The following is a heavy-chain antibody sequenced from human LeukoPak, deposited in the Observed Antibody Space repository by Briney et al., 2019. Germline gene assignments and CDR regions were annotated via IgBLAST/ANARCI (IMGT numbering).Heavy chain of an antibody. CDR3: AREVAVAGDSWFDH. V-gene: IGHV4-59*01. Sequence: PSETLSLPCTVSGGSFSSYYWSWIRQPPGKGLEYLGNIYYRGCTHYHPSLKSRVTISVDTSKNQFSLKLSSVTAADTAVYYWAREVAVAGDSWFDHWGQGTLVTVSS. D-gene: IGHD6-19*01. J-gene: IGHJ5*02. CDR2: IYYRGCT. CDR1: GGSFSSYY.